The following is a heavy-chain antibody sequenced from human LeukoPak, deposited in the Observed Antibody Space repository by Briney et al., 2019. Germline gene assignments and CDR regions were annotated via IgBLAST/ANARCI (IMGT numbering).Heavy chain of an antibody. CDR1: GFTFSSYA. D-gene: IGHD3-9*01. J-gene: IGHJ5*02. V-gene: IGHV3-23*01. CDR3: AKARLRYFDWLLCS. CDR2: ISGSGGST. Sequence: GGSLRLSCAASGFTFSSYAMSWVRQAPGKGLEWVSAISGSGGSTYYADSVKGRFTISRDNCKNTLYLQMNSLRAEDTAVYYCAKARLRYFDWLLCSWGQGTLVTVSS.